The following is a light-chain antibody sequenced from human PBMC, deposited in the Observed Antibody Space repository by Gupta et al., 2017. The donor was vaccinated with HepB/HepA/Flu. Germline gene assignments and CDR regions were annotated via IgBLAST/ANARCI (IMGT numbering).Light chain of an antibody. Sequence: EIVLTQSPGTLSLSPGERATLSCRTSQSVSDSQLAWYQQKPGQAPRLLIYAVSIRAPGIPDRVSGSGSGTDFTLTISRLEPEDFAVYYCQQYDSSTWTFGPGTKVEIK. CDR1: QSVSDSQ. J-gene: IGKJ1*01. CDR2: AVS. CDR3: QQYDSSTWT. V-gene: IGKV3-20*01.